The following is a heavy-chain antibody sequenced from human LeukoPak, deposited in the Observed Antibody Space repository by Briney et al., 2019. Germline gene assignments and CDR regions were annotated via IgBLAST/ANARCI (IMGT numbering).Heavy chain of an antibody. CDR2: IYYSGST. CDR3: ASARSGSFDY. D-gene: IGHD1-26*01. Sequence: SETLSLTCTVSGGSLSDYYWTWVRQPPGKGLEWIGYIYYSGSTNYNPSLKSRVTISVDTSKNQFSLKLSSVTAADTAVYYCASARSGSFDYWGQGTLVTVSS. CDR1: GGSLSDYY. V-gene: IGHV4-59*08. J-gene: IGHJ4*02.